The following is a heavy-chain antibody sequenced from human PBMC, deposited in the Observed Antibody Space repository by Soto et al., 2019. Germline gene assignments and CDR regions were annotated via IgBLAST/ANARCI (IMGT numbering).Heavy chain of an antibody. V-gene: IGHV3-33*01. D-gene: IGHD6-6*01. CDR1: GFTFSSYG. CDR2: IWYDGSNK. J-gene: IGHJ4*02. CDR3: ARDRLYSSSSTLDY. Sequence: GSLRLSCAASGFTFSSYGMHWVRQAPGKGLEWVAVIWYDGSNKYYADSVKGRFTISRDNSKNTLYLQMNSLRAEDTAVYYCARDRLYSSSSTLDYWGQGTLVTVSS.